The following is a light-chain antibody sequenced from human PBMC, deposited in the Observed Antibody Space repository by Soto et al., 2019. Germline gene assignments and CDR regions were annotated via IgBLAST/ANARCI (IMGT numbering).Light chain of an antibody. CDR2: GAS. V-gene: IGKV3-20*01. CDR3: QQDGSSPRT. Sequence: EIVLTQSPGKLVVCPGEGATLSCRASQSVSSIYLAWYQQKPGQAPRLLIYGASSRATGIPDRFSGSGSGTDFTLTISRLEPEDFAVYYCQQDGSSPRTFGQGTKV. J-gene: IGKJ1*01. CDR1: QSVSSIY.